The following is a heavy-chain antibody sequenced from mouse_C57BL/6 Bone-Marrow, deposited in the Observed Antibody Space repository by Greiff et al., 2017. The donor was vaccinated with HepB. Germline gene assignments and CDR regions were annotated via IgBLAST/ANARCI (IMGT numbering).Heavy chain of an antibody. D-gene: IGHD2-1*01. Sequence: VQLQQSGPGLVQPSQSLSITCTVSGFSLTSYGVHWVRQSPGKGLEWLGVIWSGGSTAYNAAFISRLSISKDNSKSQVFFKMNSLQADDTAIYYCARNDGNPPIYAMDYWGQGTSVTVSS. J-gene: IGHJ4*01. CDR1: GFSLTSYG. CDR3: ARNDGNPPIYAMDY. V-gene: IGHV2-2*01. CDR2: IWSGGST.